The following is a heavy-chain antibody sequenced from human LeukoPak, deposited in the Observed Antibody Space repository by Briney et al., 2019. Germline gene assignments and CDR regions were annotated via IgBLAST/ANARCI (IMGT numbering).Heavy chain of an antibody. CDR3: ARGGRDFDY. CDR1: GFTFDDYA. CDR2: ISWNSGSI. Sequence: GGSLRLSCAASGFTFDDYAMHWVRQAPGKGLEWVSGISWNSGSIGYADSVKGRFTISRDNAKSSLYLQMNSLRAEDTAVYYCARGGRDFDYWGQGTLVTVSS. J-gene: IGHJ4*02. V-gene: IGHV3-9*01. D-gene: IGHD3-16*01.